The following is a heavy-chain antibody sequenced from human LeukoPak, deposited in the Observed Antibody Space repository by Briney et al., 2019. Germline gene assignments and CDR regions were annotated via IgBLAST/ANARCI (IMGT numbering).Heavy chain of an antibody. CDR1: GDSISSYY. V-gene: IGHV4-59*08. CDR2: IYYSGST. D-gene: IGHD2-15*01. CDR3: ARQKGGGSYYYYGMDV. Sequence: PSETLSLTCTVSGDSISSYYWSWFRQPPGKGLEWIGYIYYSGSTSYNPSLKSRVTISVDTSKNHFSLKLSSVTAADTAVYYCARQKGGGSYYYYGMDVWGQGTTVTVSS. J-gene: IGHJ6*02.